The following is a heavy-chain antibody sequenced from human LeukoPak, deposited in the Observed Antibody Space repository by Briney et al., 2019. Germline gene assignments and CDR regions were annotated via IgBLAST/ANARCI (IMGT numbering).Heavy chain of an antibody. CDR2: LYTSGST. Sequence: PSETLSLTCTVSGTSISSHYWSWIRQPAGKGLEWIGRLYTSGSTKYNPSLKSRVSMSVDTSKNEFSLKFSSVTAADTAVYFCATGESLDYWGQGTLVAVSS. CDR1: GTSISSHY. J-gene: IGHJ4*02. D-gene: IGHD1-14*01. V-gene: IGHV4-4*07. CDR3: ATGESLDY.